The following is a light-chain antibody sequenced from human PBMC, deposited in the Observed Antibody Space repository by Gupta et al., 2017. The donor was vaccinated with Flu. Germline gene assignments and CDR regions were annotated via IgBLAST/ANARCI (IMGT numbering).Light chain of an antibody. Sequence: EIVLTQSPGTLSLSPGERAILSCRASETVSSNFLAWYQQMPGQAPRLLIYGASNRATGIPDRFSGSGSGTDFTLTSSRLEPEDFAVYYWQQDGSSRTFGQGTKVEVK. CDR2: GAS. CDR1: ETVSSNF. J-gene: IGKJ1*01. V-gene: IGKV3-20*01. CDR3: QQDGSSRT.